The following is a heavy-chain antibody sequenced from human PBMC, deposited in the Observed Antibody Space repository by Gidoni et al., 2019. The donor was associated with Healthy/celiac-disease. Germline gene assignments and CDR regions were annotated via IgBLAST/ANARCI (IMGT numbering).Heavy chain of an antibody. Sequence: QVQLQQWGAGLLKPSETLSLTCAVYGGSFSGSYWIWIRQPPWKGLEWIGEINHSGSTNYNPSLKSRVTISVDTSKNQFSLKLSAVTASDTAVYYCARGAAIVVVVAATRDYYYYGMDVWGQGTTVTVSS. V-gene: IGHV4-34*01. D-gene: IGHD2-15*01. J-gene: IGHJ6*02. CDR1: GGSFSGSY. CDR2: INHSGST. CDR3: ARGAAIVVVVAATRDYYYYGMDV.